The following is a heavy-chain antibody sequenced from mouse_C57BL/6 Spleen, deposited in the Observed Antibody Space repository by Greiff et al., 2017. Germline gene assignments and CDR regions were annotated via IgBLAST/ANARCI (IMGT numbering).Heavy chain of an antibody. CDR2: ISYDGSN. CDR3: ARELGRGGF. V-gene: IGHV3-6*01. D-gene: IGHD2-14*01. J-gene: IGHJ1*03. CDR1: GYSITSGYY. Sequence: EVKLQESGPGLVKPSQSLSLTCSVTGYSITSGYYWNWIRQFPGNKLEWMGYISYDGSNNYNPSLKNRISITRDTSKNQFFLKLNSVTTEDTATYYCARELGRGGFWGTGTTVTVSS.